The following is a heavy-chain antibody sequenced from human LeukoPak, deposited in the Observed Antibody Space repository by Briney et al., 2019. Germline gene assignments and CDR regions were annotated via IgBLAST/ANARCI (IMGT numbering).Heavy chain of an antibody. V-gene: IGHV1-2*02. CDR3: SRAPDRGY. Sequence: ASVKVSCKASGYTFTGYYMHWVRQAPGQGLEWMGWMNPNSGGTNYAQKFQGRVTMTRDTPISTAFMELSSLRSDDTAVYYCSRAPDRGYWGQGTLVTVSS. J-gene: IGHJ4*02. CDR1: GYTFTGYY. D-gene: IGHD7-27*01. CDR2: MNPNSGGT.